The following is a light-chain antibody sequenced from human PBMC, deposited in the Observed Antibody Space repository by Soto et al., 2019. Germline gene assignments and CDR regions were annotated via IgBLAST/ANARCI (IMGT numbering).Light chain of an antibody. J-gene: IGKJ1*01. Sequence: EIVLTQSPGTLSLSPGETATLSCRASQTVTSYFAWYQQKPGQAPRLLIYGASSRATGIPDRLSGSGSGTDFTLTISGLEPDDFAVYYCQQPGYSPRTFGQGTKVEIK. CDR3: QQPGYSPRT. CDR1: QTVTSY. CDR2: GAS. V-gene: IGKV3-20*01.